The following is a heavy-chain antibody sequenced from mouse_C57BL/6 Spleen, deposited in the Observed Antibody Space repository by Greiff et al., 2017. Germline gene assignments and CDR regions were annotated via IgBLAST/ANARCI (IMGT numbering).Heavy chain of an antibody. V-gene: IGHV5-2*03. CDR1: EYEFPSHD. CDR2: INSDGGST. CDR3: ARHGDYYGSSYVGWYFDV. J-gene: IGHJ1*03. Sequence: EVKLVESGGGLVQPGESLKLSCESNEYEFPSHDMSWVRKTPEKRLELVAAINSDGGSTYYPDTMERRFIISRDNTKKTLYLQMSSLRSEDTALYYCARHGDYYGSSYVGWYFDVWGTGTTVTVSS. D-gene: IGHD1-1*01.